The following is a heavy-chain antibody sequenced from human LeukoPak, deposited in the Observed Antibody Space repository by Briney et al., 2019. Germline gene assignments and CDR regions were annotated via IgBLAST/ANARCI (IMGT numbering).Heavy chain of an antibody. J-gene: IGHJ3*02. D-gene: IGHD1-26*01. CDR3: ARDSGSYGSFDI. CDR2: IIPIFGTA. Sequence: VASVKVSCKASGGTFSSYAISWVRQAPGQGLEWMGGIIPIFGTANYAQKFQGRVTITTDESTSTAYMELSSLRSEDTAVYYCARDSGSYGSFDIWGQGTMVTVSS. CDR1: GGTFSSYA. V-gene: IGHV1-69*05.